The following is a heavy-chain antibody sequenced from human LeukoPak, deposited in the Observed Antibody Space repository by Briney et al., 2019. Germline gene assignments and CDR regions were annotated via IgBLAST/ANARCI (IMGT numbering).Heavy chain of an antibody. Sequence: GGSLRLSCAASGFTFSSYAMSWVRQAPGKGLEWVANIKQDGSEKNYVDSVKGRFTISRDNAENSLFLQMNSLRAEDTAVYYCAREWQGGIAAAGTRIEGDYWGQGTLVAVFS. J-gene: IGHJ4*02. V-gene: IGHV3-7*01. CDR1: GFTFSSYA. D-gene: IGHD6-13*01. CDR3: AREWQGGIAAAGTRIEGDY. CDR2: IKQDGSEK.